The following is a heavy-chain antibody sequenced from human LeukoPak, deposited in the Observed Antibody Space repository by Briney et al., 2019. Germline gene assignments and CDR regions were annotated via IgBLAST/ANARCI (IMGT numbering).Heavy chain of an antibody. D-gene: IGHD5-24*01. Sequence: GGSLSLSCAASGFTFSSYSMNWVRQAPGKGLEWVSYISSSSSTIYYADSVKGRFTISRENAKNSLYLQMNSVRAEDTAVYYCAKARWNVWGQGTTVTVSS. V-gene: IGHV3-48*01. CDR3: AKARWNV. J-gene: IGHJ6*02. CDR1: GFTFSSYS. CDR2: ISSSSSTI.